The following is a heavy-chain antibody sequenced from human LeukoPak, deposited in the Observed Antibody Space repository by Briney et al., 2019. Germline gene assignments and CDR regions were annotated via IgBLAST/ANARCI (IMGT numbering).Heavy chain of an antibody. J-gene: IGHJ5*02. V-gene: IGHV4-59*01. CDR2: IYYSGST. Sequence: PSETLSLTCTVSGGSISSYYWSWIRQPPGKGLEWIGYIYYSGSTNYNPSLKSRVTISVDTSKNQFSLKLSSVTAAGTAVYYCARGSTVTTLGFDPWGQGTLVTVSS. CDR1: GGSISSYY. D-gene: IGHD4-17*01. CDR3: ARGSTVTTLGFDP.